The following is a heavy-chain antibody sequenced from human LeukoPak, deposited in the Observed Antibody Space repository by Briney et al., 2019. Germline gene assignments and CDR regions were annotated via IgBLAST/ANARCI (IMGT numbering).Heavy chain of an antibody. D-gene: IGHD4-23*01. CDR2: ISAYNGNT. J-gene: IGHJ4*02. V-gene: IGHV1-18*01. Sequence: ASVKVSCKASGYTFTSYGISWARQAPGQGLEWMGWISAYNGNTNYAQKLQGRVTMTTDTSTGTAYMELRSLRSDDTAVYYCARYENYGGNSPLGYWGQGTLVTVSS. CDR3: ARYENYGGNSPLGY. CDR1: GYTFTSYG.